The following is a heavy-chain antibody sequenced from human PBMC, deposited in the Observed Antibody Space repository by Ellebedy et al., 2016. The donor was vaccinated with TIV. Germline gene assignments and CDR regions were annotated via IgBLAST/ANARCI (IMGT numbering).Heavy chain of an antibody. CDR2: IYSTGTT. CDR3: ARKTDTGTAGDY. Sequence: PGGSLRLSCAASGFPVGSHFMSWVRQAPGRGPECVSIIYSTGTTDYADSVRGRFTISRDSAKTTLYLQMNSLRAEDTAMYYCARKTDTGTAGDYWGQGTPVTVSS. D-gene: IGHD1-1*01. V-gene: IGHV3-53*01. J-gene: IGHJ4*02. CDR1: GFPVGSHF.